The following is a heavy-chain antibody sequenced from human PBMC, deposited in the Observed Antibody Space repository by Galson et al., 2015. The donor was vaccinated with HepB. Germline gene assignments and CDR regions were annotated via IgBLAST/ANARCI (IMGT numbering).Heavy chain of an antibody. V-gene: IGHV3-48*04. Sequence: SLRLSCAASKFTFSTYSMNWVRQAPGKGLEWVAYISGDSNTIYYADSVKGRFTISRDNAKNSLYLHINSLRAEDTSVYYCARDLFRTGVVTVSAGAFDVWGQGTMVTASS. CDR2: ISGDSNTI. D-gene: IGHD2-21*02. CDR1: KFTFSTYS. J-gene: IGHJ3*01. CDR3: ARDLFRTGVVTVSAGAFDV.